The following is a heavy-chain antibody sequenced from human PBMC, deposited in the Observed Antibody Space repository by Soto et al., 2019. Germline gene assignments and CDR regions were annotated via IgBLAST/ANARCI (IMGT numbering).Heavy chain of an antibody. D-gene: IGHD6-13*01. CDR2: IYYSGST. Sequence: QVHLQESGPRLVKPSETLSLTCTVSGGSMSSYYWNWMRQPPGKGLEWIGYIYYSGSTTYNPSLKSRVTISVDSSKNQFSLRVSSATAADTAVYYCARVRGTAGKRYFDYWGQGTLVTVSS. CDR3: ARVRGTAGKRYFDY. CDR1: GGSMSSYY. J-gene: IGHJ4*02. V-gene: IGHV4-59*01.